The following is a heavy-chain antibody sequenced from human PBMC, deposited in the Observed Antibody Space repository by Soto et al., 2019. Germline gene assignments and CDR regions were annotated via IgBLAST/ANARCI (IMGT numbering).Heavy chain of an antibody. V-gene: IGHV1-18*01. CDR3: ARDQTIVASLLFGELFGADFGSDP. D-gene: IGHD3-10*01. CDR2: ISAYNGHT. CDR1: GYTFTSYG. J-gene: IGHJ5*02. Sequence: ASVKVPCTASGYTFTSYGINWVRKAPVQGLEWMGWISAYNGHTNYAQKLQGRVTMTTDTSTSTAYMELRILRSDETAVYYCARDQTIVASLLFGELFGADFGSDPWGQGTLVNVSS.